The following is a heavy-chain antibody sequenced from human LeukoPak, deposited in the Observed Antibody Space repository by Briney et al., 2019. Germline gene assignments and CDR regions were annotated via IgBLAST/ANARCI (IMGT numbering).Heavy chain of an antibody. CDR2: IYPGDSDT. V-gene: IGHV5-51*01. CDR1: GYSFTSYW. CDR3: ARQSITMVRGVRSNWFDP. D-gene: IGHD3-10*01. J-gene: IGHJ5*02. Sequence: GESLKISCKGSGYSFTSYWIGWVRQMPGKGLEWMGVIYPGDSDTRYSPSFQGQVTISADKSISTAYLQWSSLKASDTAMYYCARQSITMVRGVRSNWFDPWGQGTLVTVSS.